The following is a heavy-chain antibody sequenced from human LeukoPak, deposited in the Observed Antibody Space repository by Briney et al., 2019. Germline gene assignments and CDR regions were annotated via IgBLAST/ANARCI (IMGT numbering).Heavy chain of an antibody. CDR2: IYHSGST. V-gene: IGHV4-38-2*02. CDR3: ARDRSSSWYADY. D-gene: IGHD6-13*01. CDR1: GYSISSGYY. J-gene: IGHJ4*02. Sequence: SETLSLTCAVSGYSISSGYYWGWIRQPPGKGLEWIGSIYHSGSTYYNPSLKSRVTISVDTFKNQFSLKLSSVTAADTAVYYCARDRSSSWYADYWGQGTLVTVSS.